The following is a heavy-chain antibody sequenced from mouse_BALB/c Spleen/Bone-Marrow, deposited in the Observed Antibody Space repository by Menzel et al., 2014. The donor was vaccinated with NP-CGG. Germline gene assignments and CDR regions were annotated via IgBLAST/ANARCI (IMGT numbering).Heavy chain of an antibody. D-gene: IGHD2-9*01. CDR1: GFTFSSYG. Sequence: EVKLVESGGDLVKPGGSLKLSCAAPGFTFSSYGMSWVRQTPDKRLEWVATISSGGSYAYYPDSVKGRFTISRDNAKNTLYLQMSSLKSEDTAMYYCARQTYYGYDGYFDYWGQGTTLTVSS. CDR3: ARQTYYGYDGYFDY. J-gene: IGHJ2*01. CDR2: ISSGGSYA. V-gene: IGHV5-6*01.